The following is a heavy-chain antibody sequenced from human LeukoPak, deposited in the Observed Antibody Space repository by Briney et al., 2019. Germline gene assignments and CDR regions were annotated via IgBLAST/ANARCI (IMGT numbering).Heavy chain of an antibody. CDR3: AREARPDWFDP. CDR1: GGSISSGGYY. CDR2: IYHSGST. Sequence: SETLSLTCTVSGGSISSGGYYWSWIRQPPGRGLEWIGYIYHSGSTYYNPSLKSRVTISVDRSKNQFSLKLSSVTAADTAVYYCAREARPDWFDPWGQGTLVTVSS. V-gene: IGHV4-30-2*01. D-gene: IGHD6-6*01. J-gene: IGHJ5*02.